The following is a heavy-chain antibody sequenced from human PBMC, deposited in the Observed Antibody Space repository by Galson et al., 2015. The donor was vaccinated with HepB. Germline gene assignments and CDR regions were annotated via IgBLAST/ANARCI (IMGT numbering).Heavy chain of an antibody. CDR1: GFTVSDNY. J-gene: IGHJ4*02. V-gene: IGHV3-66*02. D-gene: IGHD3-3*01. CDR2: IYTGGRT. Sequence: SLRLSCAASGFTVSDNYMSWVRQAPGKELEWVSLIYTGGRTYYADSVKGRFTISRDYSKNMLFLQMNSLRSEDTAVYYCARDLPHYDFWRGYFDHWGQGTLVTVSS. CDR3: ARDLPHYDFWRGYFDH.